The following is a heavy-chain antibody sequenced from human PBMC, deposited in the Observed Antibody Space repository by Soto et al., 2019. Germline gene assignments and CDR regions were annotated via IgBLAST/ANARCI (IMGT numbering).Heavy chain of an antibody. CDR1: GGSISSSSYY. CDR3: ARGYSYSSSWYYYYYYGMDV. Sequence: SETLSLTCTVSGGSISSSSYYWGWIRQPPGKGLEWIGSIYYSGSTYYNPSLKSRVTISVDTSKNQFSLKLSSVTAADTAVYYCARGYSYSSSWYYYYYYGMDVWGQGTTVTVSS. J-gene: IGHJ6*02. CDR2: IYYSGST. V-gene: IGHV4-39*01. D-gene: IGHD6-13*01.